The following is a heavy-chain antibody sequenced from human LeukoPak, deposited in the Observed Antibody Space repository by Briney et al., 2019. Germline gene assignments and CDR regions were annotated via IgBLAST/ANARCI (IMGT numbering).Heavy chain of an antibody. CDR1: GFTFSSSA. CDR3: AATSTYGGFTSYYYGMDV. J-gene: IGHJ6*02. V-gene: IGHV1-58*01. CDR2: IVVGSGNT. Sequence: ASVKVSCKASGFTFSSSALQWVRQARGQRLEWIGWIVVGSGNTNYAQKFQERVTITRDMSTSTAYMELSSLRSEDTAVYYCAATSTYGGFTSYYYGMDVWGQGTTVTVSS. D-gene: IGHD4-23*01.